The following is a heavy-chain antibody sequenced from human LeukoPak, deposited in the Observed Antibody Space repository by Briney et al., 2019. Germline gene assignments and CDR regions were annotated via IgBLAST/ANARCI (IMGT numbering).Heavy chain of an antibody. D-gene: IGHD1-26*01. J-gene: IGHJ4*02. Sequence: PGGSLRLSCAASGFTFSDYYMSWIRQAPGKGLEWVSTITGRGGSTYYPDSVKDRFTISRDNSKNTLYLQLNSLRAEDTAVYYCAKFTELLPPSYFDLWGQGTLVTVSS. CDR3: AKFTELLPPSYFDL. V-gene: IGHV3-23*01. CDR2: ITGRGGST. CDR1: GFTFSDYY.